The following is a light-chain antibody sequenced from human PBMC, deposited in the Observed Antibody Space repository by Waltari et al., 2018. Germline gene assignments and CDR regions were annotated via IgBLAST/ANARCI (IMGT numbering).Light chain of an antibody. V-gene: IGKV3-11*01. J-gene: IGKJ2*01. Sequence: EIVLTQSPATLSLSPGERATLSCRASQSVGTYLAWYQQKTGQAPRLLIYDASYRATGIPARFSGSGSGTDFALTSSSLEPDDFAVYYCQQRGSWPPMYTFGQGTKVEIK. CDR3: QQRGSWPPMYT. CDR1: QSVGTY. CDR2: DAS.